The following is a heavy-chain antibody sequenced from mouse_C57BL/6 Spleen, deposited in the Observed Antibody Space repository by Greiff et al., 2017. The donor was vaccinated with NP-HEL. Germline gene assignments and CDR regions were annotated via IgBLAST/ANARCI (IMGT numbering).Heavy chain of an antibody. CDR2: IYPGNSDT. Sequence: DVKLVESGTVLARPGASVKMSCKTSGYTFTSYWMHWVKQRPGQGLEWIGAIYPGNSDTSYNQKFKGKAKLTAATSASTAYMELSSLTNEDSAVYYCTRTGDYDGYDYWGQGTTLTVST. CDR3: TRTGDYDGYDY. V-gene: IGHV1-5*01. CDR1: GYTFTSYW. D-gene: IGHD2-4*01. J-gene: IGHJ2*01.